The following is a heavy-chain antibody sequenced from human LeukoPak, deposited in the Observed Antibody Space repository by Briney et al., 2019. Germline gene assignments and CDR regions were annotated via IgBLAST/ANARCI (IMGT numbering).Heavy chain of an antibody. V-gene: IGHV3-23*01. D-gene: IGHD3-3*01. CDR2: ISGSGGST. CDR1: GFTFSSYA. CDR3: AKPPPRFLEWLFYFDC. Sequence: PGGSLRLSCAASGFTFSSYAMSWVRQAPGKGLEWVSAISGSGGSTYYADSVKGRFTISRDNSKNTLYLQMNSLRAEDTAVYYCAKPPPRFLEWLFYFDCWGQGTLVTVSS. J-gene: IGHJ4*02.